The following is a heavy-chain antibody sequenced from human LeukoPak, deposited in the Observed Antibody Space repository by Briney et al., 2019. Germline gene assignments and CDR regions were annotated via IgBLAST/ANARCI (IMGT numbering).Heavy chain of an antibody. D-gene: IGHD1-26*01. CDR1: GGSISSSSYY. CDR2: IYHSGST. CDR3: ARTLVGALDY. J-gene: IGHJ4*02. Sequence: SETLSLTCTVSGGSISSSSYYWGWIRQPPGKGLEWIGSIYHSGSTYYNPSLKSRVTISVDTSKNQFSLKLSSVTAADTAVYYCARTLVGALDYWGQGTLVTVSS. V-gene: IGHV4-39*07.